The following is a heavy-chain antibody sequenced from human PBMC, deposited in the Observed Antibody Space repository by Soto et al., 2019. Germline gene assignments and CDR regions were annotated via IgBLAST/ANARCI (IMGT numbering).Heavy chain of an antibody. J-gene: IGHJ4*02. Sequence: GASVKVSCKASGYTFTGYYMHWVRQAPGQGLEWMGWINPNSGGTNYAQKFQGWVTMTRDTSISTAYMELSRLRSDDTAVYYCARDSEVSYGSSFDYWGQGTLVTVSS. V-gene: IGHV1-2*04. CDR2: INPNSGGT. CDR3: ARDSEVSYGSSFDY. D-gene: IGHD5-18*01. CDR1: GYTFTGYY.